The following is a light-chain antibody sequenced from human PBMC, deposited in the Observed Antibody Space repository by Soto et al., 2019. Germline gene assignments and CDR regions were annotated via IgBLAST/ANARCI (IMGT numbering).Light chain of an antibody. V-gene: IGLV2-14*01. Sequence: QSVLTQPASVSGSPGQSITISCTGTSSDVGGYNSVSWYQHHPGKAPKLMIYEVINRSSGVSDRFSGSKSGNTASLTISGLQAEDEADYYCSSYRSTNNVVFGGGTKLTVL. CDR2: EVI. J-gene: IGLJ2*01. CDR1: SSDVGGYNS. CDR3: SSYRSTNNVV.